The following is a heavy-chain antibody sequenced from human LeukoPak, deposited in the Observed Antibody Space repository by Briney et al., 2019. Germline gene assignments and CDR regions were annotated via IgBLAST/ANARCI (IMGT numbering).Heavy chain of an antibody. D-gene: IGHD5-12*01. J-gene: IGHJ4*02. V-gene: IGHV4-59*01. CDR2: IYYSGST. CDR1: GGSISSYY. CDR3: ARAHYNYSRNFDY. Sequence: SETLSLTCTVSGGSISSYYWSWIRQPPGKGLEWIGYIYYSGSTNYNPSLKSRVTISVDTSKNQFSLKLSSVTAADTAVNYCARAHYNYSRNFDYWGQGTLVTVSS.